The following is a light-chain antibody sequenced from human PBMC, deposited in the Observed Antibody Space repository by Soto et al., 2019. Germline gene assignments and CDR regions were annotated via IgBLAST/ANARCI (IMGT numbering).Light chain of an antibody. CDR3: QQRSNWPLT. Sequence: EIVLTQSPGTLSLSPGERATLSCRASQSVSSNLALYQQKPGQAPRLLIYETSNRATGIPARFSGSGSGTDFTLTISSLEPEDFAVYYCQQRSNWPLTFGGGTKVDIK. J-gene: IGKJ4*01. V-gene: IGKV3-11*01. CDR1: QSVSSN. CDR2: ETS.